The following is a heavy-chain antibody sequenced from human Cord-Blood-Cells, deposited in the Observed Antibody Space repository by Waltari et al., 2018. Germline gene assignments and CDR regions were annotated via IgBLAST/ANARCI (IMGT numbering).Heavy chain of an antibody. V-gene: IGHV1-69*01. Sequence: QVQLVQSGAEVKKPGSSVKVSCKASGGTFSSYAISWVRQAPGQGIEWMGGIIPIFGTANYAQKFQGRVTITADESTSTAYMELSSLRSEDTAVYYCARIRYSGYDWANWYFDLWGRDTLVTVSS. CDR3: ARIRYSGYDWANWYFDL. CDR2: IIPIFGTA. J-gene: IGHJ2*01. D-gene: IGHD5-12*01. CDR1: GGTFSSYA.